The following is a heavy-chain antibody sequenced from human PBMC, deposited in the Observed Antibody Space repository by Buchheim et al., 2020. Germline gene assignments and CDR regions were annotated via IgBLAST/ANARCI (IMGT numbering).Heavy chain of an antibody. CDR2: ISYDGSNK. D-gene: IGHD4-17*01. V-gene: IGHV3-30*18. CDR1: GFTFSSYG. Sequence: QVQLVESGGGVVQPGRSLRLSCAASGFTFSSYGMHWVRQAPGKGLEWVAVISYDGSNKYYADSVKGRFTISRDNSKNTLYLQMNSLRAEDTAVYYCAKDPSTVTLQSSLLFDYWGQGTL. CDR3: AKDPSTVTLQSSLLFDY. J-gene: IGHJ4*02.